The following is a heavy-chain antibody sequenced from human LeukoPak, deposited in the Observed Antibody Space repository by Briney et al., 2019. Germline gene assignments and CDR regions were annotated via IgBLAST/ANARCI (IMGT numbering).Heavy chain of an antibody. CDR3: AREGGRLRNYYYYYMDV. D-gene: IGHD4-17*01. J-gene: IGHJ6*03. V-gene: IGHV4-39*07. CDR2: IYYSGST. CDR1: GGSISSSNYY. Sequence: TSETLSLTCTVSGGSISSSNYYWGWIRQPPGKGLEWIGSIYYSGSTYYNSSLKSRVAISVDTSKNQFSLKLSSVTAADTAVYYCAREGGRLRNYYYYYMDVWGKGTTVTISS.